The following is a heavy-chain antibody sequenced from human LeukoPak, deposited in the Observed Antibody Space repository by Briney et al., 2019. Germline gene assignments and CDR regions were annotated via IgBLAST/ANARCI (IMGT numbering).Heavy chain of an antibody. CDR2: IYYSGST. Sequence: PSETLSLTCTVSGGSISSSSYYWGWIRQPPGKGLEWIGSIYYSGSTYYNPSLKSRVTISVDTSKNQFSLKLSSVTAADTAVYYCASFTRGYLRAYWGQGTLVTVSS. CDR1: GGSISSSSYY. V-gene: IGHV4-39*01. CDR3: ASFTRGYLRAY. D-gene: IGHD2-2*01. J-gene: IGHJ4*02.